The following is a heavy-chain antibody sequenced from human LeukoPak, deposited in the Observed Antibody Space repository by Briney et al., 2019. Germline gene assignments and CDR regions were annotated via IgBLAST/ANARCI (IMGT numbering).Heavy chain of an antibody. CDR1: GFSFRNYA. J-gene: IGHJ4*02. Sequence: SGGSLRLSCAASGFSFRNYAMSWVRQAPGKGLEWVSANTGSGASTYYADSVKGRFTISRDNSKNTLYLQMNSLRAEDTAVYYCAKGVGYTGYAPDYWGQGTLVTVSS. CDR3: AKGVGYTGYAPDY. CDR2: NTGSGAST. V-gene: IGHV3-23*01. D-gene: IGHD5-12*01.